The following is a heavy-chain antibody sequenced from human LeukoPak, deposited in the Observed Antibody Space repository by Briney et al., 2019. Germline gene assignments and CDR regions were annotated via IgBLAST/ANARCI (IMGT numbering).Heavy chain of an antibody. CDR1: GYSFTTYW. Sequence: GESLKISCKGFGYSFTTYWIGWVRQMPEKGVEWMGIIYPGDSDTRYSPSFQGQLTISADKSISTAYLQWSSLKASDTAMYYCARRGYCSGGGCFSHAFDIWGQGTMVTVSS. V-gene: IGHV5-51*01. D-gene: IGHD2-15*01. CDR2: IYPGDSDT. J-gene: IGHJ3*02. CDR3: ARRGYCSGGGCFSHAFDI.